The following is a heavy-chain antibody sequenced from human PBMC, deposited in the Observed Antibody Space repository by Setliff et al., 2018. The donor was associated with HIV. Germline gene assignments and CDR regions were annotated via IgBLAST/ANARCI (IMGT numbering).Heavy chain of an antibody. CDR2: IIPVIGTP. J-gene: IGHJ4*02. CDR1: GYTFTGYY. V-gene: IGHV1-69*13. Sequence: SVQVSCKASGYTFTGYYMHWVRQAPGQGLEYMGGIIPVIGTPVYSQKFQGRVTITADESTSTVYMELSYLRSEDTAVYYCAREHRFSSGYYLYYFDYWGQGTLVTVSS. CDR3: AREHRFSSGYYLYYFDY. D-gene: IGHD3-22*01.